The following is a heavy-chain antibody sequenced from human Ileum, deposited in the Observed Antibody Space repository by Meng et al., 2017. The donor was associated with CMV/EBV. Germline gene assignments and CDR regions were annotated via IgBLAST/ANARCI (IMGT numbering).Heavy chain of an antibody. D-gene: IGHD1-26*01. CDR1: GFTFSSYW. J-gene: IGHJ4*02. Sequence: GESLKISCAASGFTFSSYWMSWVRQAPGKGLEWVANIKQDGSEKYYVNSVKGRFTISRDNAKNSLDLQMNSLRAEDTAVYCCARRSGGGSYFHRFFDYWGQGTLVTVSS. CDR2: IKQDGSEK. V-gene: IGHV3-7*01. CDR3: ARRSGGGSYFHRFFDY.